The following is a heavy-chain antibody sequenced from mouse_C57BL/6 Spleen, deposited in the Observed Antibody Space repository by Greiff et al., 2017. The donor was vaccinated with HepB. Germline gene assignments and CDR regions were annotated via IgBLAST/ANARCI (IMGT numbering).Heavy chain of an antibody. J-gene: IGHJ2*01. D-gene: IGHD2-5*01. CDR3: ARALYSNYDFDY. CDR1: GYAFSSYW. Sequence: QVQLQQSGAELVKPGASVKISCKASGYAFSSYWMNWVKQRPGKGLEWIGQIYPGDGDTNYNGKFKGKATLTADKSSSTAYMQLSSLTSEDSAVYCCARALYSNYDFDYWGQGTTLTVSS. CDR2: IYPGDGDT. V-gene: IGHV1-80*01.